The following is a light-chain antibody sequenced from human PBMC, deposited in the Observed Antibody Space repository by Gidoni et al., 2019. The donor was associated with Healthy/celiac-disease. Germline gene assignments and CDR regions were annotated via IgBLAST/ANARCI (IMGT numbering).Light chain of an antibody. J-gene: IGLJ2*01. Sequence: QSALTQPPSASGSPGQSVTISCTGTSSDVGGYNYVSWYQHHPGKAPKLMIYEVNKRPSGVPDRFSGSNSGNTASLTVSGLQAEDEAEYYCSSYAGTYVVFGGGTKLTVL. CDR2: EVN. V-gene: IGLV2-8*01. CDR3: SSYAGTYVV. CDR1: SSDVGGYNY.